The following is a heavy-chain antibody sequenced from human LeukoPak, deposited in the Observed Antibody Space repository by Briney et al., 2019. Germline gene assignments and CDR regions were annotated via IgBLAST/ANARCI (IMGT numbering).Heavy chain of an antibody. CDR2: ISYDGSNK. D-gene: IGHD5-12*01. CDR1: GFTFGDYA. Sequence: GGSLRLSCTASGFTFGDYAMSWFRQAPGKGLEWVAVISYDGSNKYYADSVKGRFTISRDNSKNTLYLQMNSLRAEDTAVYYCAKCLVATIYYYYGMDVWGQGTTVTVSS. V-gene: IGHV3-30*18. J-gene: IGHJ6*02. CDR3: AKCLVATIYYYYGMDV.